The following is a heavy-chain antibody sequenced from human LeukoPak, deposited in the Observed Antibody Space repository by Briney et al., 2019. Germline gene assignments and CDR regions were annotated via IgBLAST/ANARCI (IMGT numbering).Heavy chain of an antibody. CDR2: IYYSGST. J-gene: IGHJ4*02. D-gene: IGHD3-9*01. Sequence: SETLSLTCTVSGGSISSYYWSWVRQPPGKGLEWVGYIYYSGSTNYNPSLKSRVTISLDTSKNQFSLNLTSVTAADTAVYYCAKTARLRYFEYWGQGTLVTVSS. CDR1: GGSISSYY. V-gene: IGHV4-59*03. CDR3: AKTARLRYFEY.